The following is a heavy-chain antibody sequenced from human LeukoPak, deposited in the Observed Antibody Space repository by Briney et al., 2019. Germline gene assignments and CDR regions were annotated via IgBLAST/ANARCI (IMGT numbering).Heavy chain of an antibody. Sequence: PGGSLRLSCAASGFTFSNAWMSWVRQAPGKGLEWVGRIKSKTDGGTTDYAAPVKGRFTISRDDSKNTLYLQMNSLKTEDTAVYYCTTEGTGYYDSSGYLALDYWGQGTLVTVSS. V-gene: IGHV3-15*01. CDR2: IKSKTDGGTT. CDR1: GFTFSNAW. CDR3: TTEGTGYYDSSGYLALDY. J-gene: IGHJ4*02. D-gene: IGHD3-22*01.